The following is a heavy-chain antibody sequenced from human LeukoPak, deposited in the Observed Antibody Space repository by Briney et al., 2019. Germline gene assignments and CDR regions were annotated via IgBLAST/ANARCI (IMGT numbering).Heavy chain of an antibody. D-gene: IGHD4-11*01. V-gene: IGHV3-33*01. CDR1: GFTFSTYG. CDR2: IWHDGSIK. CDR3: ARVRPGSNYVDFDY. J-gene: IGHJ4*02. Sequence: GGSLRLSCAASGFTFSTYGMHWVRQAPGKGLEWVAVIWHDGSIKYYADSVKGRFAISRDNSKSTLYLQMNSLRAEDTAVYYCARVRPGSNYVDFDYWGQGTLVTVSS.